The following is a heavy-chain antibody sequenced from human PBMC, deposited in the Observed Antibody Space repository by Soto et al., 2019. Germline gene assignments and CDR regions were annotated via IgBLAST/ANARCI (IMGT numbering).Heavy chain of an antibody. CDR3: ARKGHEGDSSGYYPKYYYYGMDV. Sequence: GASVKVSCKASGYTFTSYYMHWVRQAPGQGLEWMGIINPSGGSTSYAQKFQGRVTMTRDTSTSTVYMELSSLRSEDTAVYYCARKGHEGDSSGYYPKYYYYGMDVWGQGTTVTVSS. CDR2: INPSGGST. D-gene: IGHD3-22*01. CDR1: GYTFTSYY. J-gene: IGHJ6*02. V-gene: IGHV1-46*01.